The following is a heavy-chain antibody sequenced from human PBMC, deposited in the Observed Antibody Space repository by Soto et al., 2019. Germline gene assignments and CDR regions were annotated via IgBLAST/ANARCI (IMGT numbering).Heavy chain of an antibody. V-gene: IGHV1-2*04. CDR1: GYTFTGYY. CDR2: INPNSGGT. CDR3: ARARLWAYYGMDV. Sequence: ASVKVSCKASGYTFTGYYMHWVRQAPGQGLEWMGWINPNSGGTNYAQKFQGWVTMTRDMSISTAYMELSRLRSDDTAVYYCARARLWAYYGMDVWGQGTTVTVSS. D-gene: IGHD5-18*01. J-gene: IGHJ6*02.